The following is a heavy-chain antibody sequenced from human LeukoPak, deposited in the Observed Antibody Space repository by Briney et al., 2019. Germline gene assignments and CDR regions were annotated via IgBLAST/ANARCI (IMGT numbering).Heavy chain of an antibody. CDR2: IIPIFGTA. CDR3: ATYYYDSSGYYFDY. Sequence: VASVKVSCKASGGTFSSYAISWVRQAPGQGLEWMGGIIPIFGTANYAQKFQGRVTITADESTSTACMELSSLRSEDTAVYYCATYYYDSSGYYFDYWGQGTLVTVSS. CDR1: GGTFSSYA. D-gene: IGHD3-22*01. V-gene: IGHV1-69*01. J-gene: IGHJ4*02.